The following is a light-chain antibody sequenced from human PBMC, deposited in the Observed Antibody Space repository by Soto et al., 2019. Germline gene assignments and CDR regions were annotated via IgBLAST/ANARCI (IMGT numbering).Light chain of an antibody. CDR3: QQSYTTPRT. CDR2: AAS. Sequence: DIQMTQSPSSLSASVGDRVTITCRASQSISSYLNWYQQKPGKAPKLLIYAASSLQSGVPSGFSGSGSGTDFTLTIDSLQPEDFATYYCQQSYTTPRTFGQGTKVDI. J-gene: IGKJ1*01. CDR1: QSISSY. V-gene: IGKV1-39*01.